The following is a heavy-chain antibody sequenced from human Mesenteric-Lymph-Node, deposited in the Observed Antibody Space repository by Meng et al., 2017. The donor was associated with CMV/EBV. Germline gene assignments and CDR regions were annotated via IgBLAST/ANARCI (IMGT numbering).Heavy chain of an antibody. CDR2: IFGGGTT. V-gene: IGHV3-53*01. J-gene: IGHJ4*02. CDR3: AGDGGGWYFDY. D-gene: IGHD6-19*01. CDR1: GFTITNNY. Sequence: LSCAASGFTITNNYVAWVRRAPGKGLEWVSVIFGGGTTFYADSVKGRFTLSRDISKNTVYLDMNSLRAEDTATYYCAGDGGGWYFDYWGQGALVTVSS.